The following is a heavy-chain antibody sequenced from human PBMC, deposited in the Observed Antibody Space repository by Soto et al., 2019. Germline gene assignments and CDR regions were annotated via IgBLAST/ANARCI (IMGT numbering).Heavy chain of an antibody. CDR3: GRGRGGYSYGGLDY. J-gene: IGHJ4*02. CDR2: INHRGET. D-gene: IGHD5-18*01. CDR1: GGSFSDHY. Sequence: PSETLSLTCGVSGGSFSDHYWSWIRQAPGKGLEWIAEINHRGETNHNPSLRSRVTISVDTSKIHFSLKLSSMTAADTAVYFCGRGRGGYSYGGLDYWGQGTQVTVSS. V-gene: IGHV4-34*01.